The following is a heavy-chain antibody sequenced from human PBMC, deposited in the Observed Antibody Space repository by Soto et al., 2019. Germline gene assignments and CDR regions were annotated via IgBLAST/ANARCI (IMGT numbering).Heavy chain of an antibody. CDR1: GFTFSDDY. V-gene: IGHV3-11*01. J-gene: IGHJ4*02. Sequence: GGSLRLSCAASGFTFSDDYMSWIRQAPGKGLEWVSYISSSGSTIYYADSVKGRFTISRDNAKNSLYLQMNSLRAEDTAVYYCARASITIFSPFDYWGQGTLVTVSS. CDR3: ARASITIFSPFDY. D-gene: IGHD3-9*01. CDR2: ISSSGSTI.